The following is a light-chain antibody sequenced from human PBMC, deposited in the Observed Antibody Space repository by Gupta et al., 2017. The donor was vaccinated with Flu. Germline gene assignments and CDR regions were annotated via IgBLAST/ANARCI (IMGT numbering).Light chain of an antibody. CDR2: DAS. J-gene: IGKJ3*01. Sequence: QANEDISNHLNWFQQKPGVAPTLLICDASNLQTGVPSRFSGSGSGTEFTFTISSLQPDDIASYYCQQYDHVPFTFGPGTTVNVK. V-gene: IGKV1-33*01. CDR3: QQYDHVPFT. CDR1: EDISNH.